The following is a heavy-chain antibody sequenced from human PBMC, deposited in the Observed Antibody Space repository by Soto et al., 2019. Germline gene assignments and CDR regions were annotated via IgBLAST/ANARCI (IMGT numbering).Heavy chain of an antibody. D-gene: IGHD1-26*01. CDR3: AKDLSPSWEPLRGVGMDV. Sequence: PGGSLRLSCAASGFTFSSYAMHWVRQAPGKGLEWVAVISYDGSNKYYADSVKGRFTISRDNSKNTLYLQMNSLRAEDTAVYYCAKDLSPSWEPLRGVGMDVWGQGTTVTVSS. CDR2: ISYDGSNK. CDR1: GFTFSSYA. V-gene: IGHV3-30*04. J-gene: IGHJ6*02.